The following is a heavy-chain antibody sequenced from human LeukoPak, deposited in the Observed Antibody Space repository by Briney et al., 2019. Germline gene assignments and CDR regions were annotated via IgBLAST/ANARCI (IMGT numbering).Heavy chain of an antibody. V-gene: IGHV4-61*02. Sequence: SETLSLTCTVSGGSISSGSYYWSWIRQPAGKGLEWIGRIYTSGSTNYNPSLKSRVTISVGTSKNQFSLKLSSVTAADTAVYYCARAPYSSGPAYYFDYWGQGTLVTVSS. CDR2: IYTSGST. J-gene: IGHJ4*02. CDR1: GGSISSGSYY. CDR3: ARAPYSSGPAYYFDY. D-gene: IGHD6-19*01.